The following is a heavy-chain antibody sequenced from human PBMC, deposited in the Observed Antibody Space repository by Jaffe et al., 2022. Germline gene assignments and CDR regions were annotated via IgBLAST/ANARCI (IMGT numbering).Heavy chain of an antibody. CDR2: ISGSGGST. Sequence: EVQLLESGGGLVQPGGSLRLSCAASGFTFSSYAMSWVRQAPGKGLEWVSAISGSGGSTYYADSVKGRFTISRDNSKNTLYLQMNSLRAEDTAVYYCAKVSGSYYGSGSNYYYYYMDVWGKGTTVTVSS. V-gene: IGHV3-23*01. CDR3: AKVSGSYYGSGSNYYYYYMDV. CDR1: GFTFSSYA. J-gene: IGHJ6*03. D-gene: IGHD3-10*01.